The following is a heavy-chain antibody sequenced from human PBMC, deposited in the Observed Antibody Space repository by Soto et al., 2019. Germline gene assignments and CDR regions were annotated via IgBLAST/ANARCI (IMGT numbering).Heavy chain of an antibody. CDR3: ARDGYIGFDY. V-gene: IGHV3-74*01. Sequence: VQLVESGGGLVQPGGSLRLSCAASGFTFSNYLMHWVRQGPGKGLVWVSRIDSDGSDTIYADSVKGRFTISRDNAKNTLFLQMHSLRDEDMGVYYCARDGYIGFDYLCQGTLVTVSS. CDR1: GFTFSNYL. D-gene: IGHD5-12*01. J-gene: IGHJ4*02. CDR2: IDSDGSDT.